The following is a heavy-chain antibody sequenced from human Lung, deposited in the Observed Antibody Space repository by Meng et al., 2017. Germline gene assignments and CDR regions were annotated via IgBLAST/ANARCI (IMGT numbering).Heavy chain of an antibody. V-gene: IGHV4-34*01. D-gene: IGHD4-11*01. Sequence: VTLKRGGAGLLKPSEILSLTCVDPGGSFGYDYWSWIRQPPGKELEWIGEINHRVSTNYNPSLESRATISVDTSQNNLPLKLSSVTAEDSAVYYCARGPTTMAHDFDYWGPGTLVTSPQ. J-gene: IGHJ4*01. CDR1: GGSFGYDY. CDR2: INHRVST. CDR3: ARGPTTMAHDFDY.